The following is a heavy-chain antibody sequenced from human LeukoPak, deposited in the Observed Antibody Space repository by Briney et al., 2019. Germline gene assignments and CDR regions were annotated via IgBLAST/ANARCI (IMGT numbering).Heavy chain of an antibody. CDR2: ISGITYST. CDR1: GFTFSSYA. D-gene: IGHD3-9*01. V-gene: IGHV3-48*02. J-gene: IGHJ5*02. Sequence: PGGSLRLSCAASGFTFSSYAMSWVRQAPGKGLEWVSYISGITYSTFYADSVKGRFTISRDNAKNSVYLQMNSLRDEDTAVHYCVRDDDLFTDYTHGDHWGQGTLVTVSS. CDR3: VRDDDLFTDYTHGDH.